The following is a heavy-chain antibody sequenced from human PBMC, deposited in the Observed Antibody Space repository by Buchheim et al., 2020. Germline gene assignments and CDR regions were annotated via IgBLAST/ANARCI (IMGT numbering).Heavy chain of an antibody. Sequence: QLQLQESGPGLVKPSETLSLTCTVSGGSISSSSYYWGWIRQPPGKGLEWIGSIYYSGSTYYNPSLKSRVTISVYTSKNQFSLKLSSVTAADTAVYYCAREGGIGYCSGGSCYDFDYWGQGTL. CDR2: IYYSGST. CDR1: GGSISSSSYY. CDR3: AREGGIGYCSGGSCYDFDY. D-gene: IGHD2-15*01. V-gene: IGHV4-39*01. J-gene: IGHJ4*02.